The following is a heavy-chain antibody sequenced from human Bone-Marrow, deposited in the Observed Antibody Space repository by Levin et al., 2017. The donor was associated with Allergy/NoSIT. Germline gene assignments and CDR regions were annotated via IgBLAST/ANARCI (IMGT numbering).Heavy chain of an antibody. Sequence: GGSLRLSCEASGFTFTNFEMNWVRQAPGRGLEWISYINIRGTTVYYADPVRGRFTTSRDNAKTSLFLRMDSLTAEDTAVYYCARQVRNYYSGSGYYFDSWGQGTLVTGSS. CDR2: INIRGTTV. J-gene: IGHJ4*02. CDR3: ARQVRNYYSGSGYYFDS. CDR1: GFTFTNFE. V-gene: IGHV3-48*03. D-gene: IGHD3-22*01.